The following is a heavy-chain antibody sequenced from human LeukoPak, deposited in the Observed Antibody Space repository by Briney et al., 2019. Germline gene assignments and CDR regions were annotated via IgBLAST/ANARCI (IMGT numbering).Heavy chain of an antibody. J-gene: IGHJ6*03. CDR1: GGSFSGYY. CDR2: INHSGST. CDR3: ASYSSNYAYYYYYMDV. Sequence: SETLSLTCAVYGGSFSGYYWSWIRQPPGKGLEWLGEINHSGSTNYNPSLKSRVTISVDTSKNQFSLKLSSVTAADTAVYYCASYSSNYAYYYYYMDVWGKGTTVTVSS. D-gene: IGHD4-11*01. V-gene: IGHV4-34*01.